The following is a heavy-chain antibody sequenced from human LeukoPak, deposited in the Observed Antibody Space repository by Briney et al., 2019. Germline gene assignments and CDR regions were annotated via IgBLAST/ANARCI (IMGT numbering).Heavy chain of an antibody. D-gene: IGHD3-22*01. V-gene: IGHV4-59*01. Sequence: SETLSLTCTVSGGSISSYYWSWIRQPPGKGLEWIGYIYYSGSTSYNPSLKSRVTISVDTSKNQFSLKLSSVTAADTAVYYCAREYDSSGYYYYRWFDPWGQGTLVTVSS. CDR3: AREYDSSGYYYYRWFDP. CDR2: IYYSGST. CDR1: GGSISSYY. J-gene: IGHJ5*02.